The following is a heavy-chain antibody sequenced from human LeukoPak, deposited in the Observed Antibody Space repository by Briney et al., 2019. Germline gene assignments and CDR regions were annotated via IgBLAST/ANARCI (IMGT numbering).Heavy chain of an antibody. CDR2: INHSGST. Sequence: SETLSLTCAVYGRSFSGYYWSWIRQPPGKGLEWIGEINHSGSTNYNPSLKSRVTISVDTSKNQFSLKLSSVTAAGTAVYYCARLVVAATPDYFDYWGQGTLVTVSS. CDR1: GRSFSGYY. D-gene: IGHD2-15*01. CDR3: ARLVVAATPDYFDY. J-gene: IGHJ4*02. V-gene: IGHV4-34*01.